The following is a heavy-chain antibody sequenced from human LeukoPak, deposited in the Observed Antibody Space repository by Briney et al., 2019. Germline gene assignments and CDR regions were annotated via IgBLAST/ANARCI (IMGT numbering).Heavy chain of an antibody. D-gene: IGHD5-18*01. CDR2: ISYDGSNK. Sequence: GGSLRLSCAASGFTFSSYAMHWVRQAPGKGLEWVAVISYDGSNKYYADSVKGRFTISRDNSKNTLYLQMNSLRAEDTAVYYCARDVYSYGPRGLFDYWGQGTLVTVSS. CDR3: ARDVYSYGPRGLFDY. CDR1: GFTFSSYA. J-gene: IGHJ4*02. V-gene: IGHV3-30*04.